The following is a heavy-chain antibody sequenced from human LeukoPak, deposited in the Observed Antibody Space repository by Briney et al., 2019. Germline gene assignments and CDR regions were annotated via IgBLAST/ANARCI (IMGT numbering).Heavy chain of an antibody. CDR2: MIPIFGTA. D-gene: IGHD3-22*01. V-gene: IGHV1-69*05. CDR1: GGTFSSYA. J-gene: IGHJ4*02. Sequence: GSSVKVSCTASGGTFSSYAISWVRQAPGQGLELMGGMIPIFGTANYAQKFQGRVTINTDESTSTVYMELSSLTSEDTDVYYCARESNSDSSGCCDYWGQGTLVTVSS. CDR3: ARESNSDSSGCCDY.